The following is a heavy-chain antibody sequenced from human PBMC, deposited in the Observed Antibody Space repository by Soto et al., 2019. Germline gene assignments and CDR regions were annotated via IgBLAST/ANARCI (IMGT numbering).Heavy chain of an antibody. V-gene: IGHV4-39*07. J-gene: IGHJ4*02. CDR3: ARVAEDGTRVDY. CDR2: IYHSGST. D-gene: IGHD6-19*01. CDR1: GTSISSSDYY. Sequence: SDALSLTCTVSGTSISSSDYYWVLIRQPPGKGLEWIGEIYHSGSTNYNPSLKSRVTISVDKSKNQFSLKLSSVTAADTAVYYCARVAEDGTRVDYWGQGTLVSVSS.